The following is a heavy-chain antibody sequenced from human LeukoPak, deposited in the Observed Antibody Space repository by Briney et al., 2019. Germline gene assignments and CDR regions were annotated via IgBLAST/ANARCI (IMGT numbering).Heavy chain of an antibody. D-gene: IGHD3-3*01. CDR1: GFTFSSYS. Sequence: GGSLRLSCAASGFTFSSYSMNWVRKAPGKGLEWVSYISSSSSTIYYADSVKGRFTISRDNAKNSLYLQMNSLRDEDTAVYYCASGHTDFWSGYSGMVVWGQGTTVTVSS. CDR2: ISSSSSTI. J-gene: IGHJ6*02. V-gene: IGHV3-48*02. CDR3: ASGHTDFWSGYSGMVV.